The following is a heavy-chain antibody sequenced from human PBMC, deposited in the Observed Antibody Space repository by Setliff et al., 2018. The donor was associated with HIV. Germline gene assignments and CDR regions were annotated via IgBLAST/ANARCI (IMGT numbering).Heavy chain of an antibody. D-gene: IGHD6-19*01. CDR1: GGSISSGSYY. CDR3: ARDRCSGCHRFDY. Sequence: SETLSLTCTVSGGSISSGSYYWSWIRQPAGKGLEWIGRIYTSGSTNYNPSLKSRVTISVDTSKNQFSLKLSSVTAADTAVYYCARDRCSGCHRFDYWGQGTLVTVSS. J-gene: IGHJ4*02. CDR2: IYTSGST. V-gene: IGHV4-61*02.